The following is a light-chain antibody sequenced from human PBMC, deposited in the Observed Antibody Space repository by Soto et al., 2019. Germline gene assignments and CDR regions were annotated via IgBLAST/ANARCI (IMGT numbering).Light chain of an antibody. CDR3: HQFTSYPLT. Sequence: AIQLTQSPSSLSASVGDRVTITCRASQGINSALAWYQQKPGKAPKLLIYDASSLESGVPSRFTGSGSGTDFSLTISSLQPEDFATYYCHQFTSYPLTFGGGTRVEIK. CDR2: DAS. J-gene: IGKJ4*01. V-gene: IGKV1-13*02. CDR1: QGINSA.